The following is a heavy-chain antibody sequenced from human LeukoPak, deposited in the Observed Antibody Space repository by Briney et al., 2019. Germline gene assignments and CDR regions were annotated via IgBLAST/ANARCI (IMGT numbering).Heavy chain of an antibody. D-gene: IGHD5-18*01. V-gene: IGHV3-53*01. CDR2: IYSGGDT. J-gene: IGHJ4*02. CDR1: GFTVSSNY. CDR3: ARDPGYGYGYVFDY. Sequence: GRSLRLSCAASGFTVSSNYLSWVRQAPGKGLEWVSVIYSGGDTSYADSVKGRFTISRDSSKNTLYLQMNSLRAEDTAVYYCARDPGYGYGYVFDYWGQGTLVTVSS.